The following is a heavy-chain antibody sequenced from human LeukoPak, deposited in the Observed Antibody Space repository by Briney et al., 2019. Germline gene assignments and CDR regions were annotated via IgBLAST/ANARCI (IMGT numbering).Heavy chain of an antibody. Sequence: SETLSLTCTVSGGSISSGSYYWSGIRQPPGKGLEWIGRIYTSGSTNYNPSLKSRVTISVDTSKNQFSLKLSSVTAADTAVYYCARDVWFGAGRTFDYWGQGTLVTVSS. CDR1: GGSISSGSYY. CDR2: IYTSGST. V-gene: IGHV4-61*02. D-gene: IGHD3-10*01. J-gene: IGHJ4*02. CDR3: ARDVWFGAGRTFDY.